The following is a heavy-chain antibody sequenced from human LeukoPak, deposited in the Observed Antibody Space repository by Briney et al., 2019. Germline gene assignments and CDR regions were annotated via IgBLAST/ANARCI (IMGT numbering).Heavy chain of an antibody. Sequence: GASVKVSCKASGYTFTNYDINWVRQATGQGLEWMGWMNPNSGNTGYAQKFQGRVTMTRNTSMRTAYMELSSLRSEDTAVYYCARQGDYYGSGSYPFDYWGQGTLVTVSS. V-gene: IGHV1-8*01. D-gene: IGHD3-10*01. J-gene: IGHJ4*02. CDR2: MNPNSGNT. CDR1: GYTFTNYD. CDR3: ARQGDYYGSGSYPFDY.